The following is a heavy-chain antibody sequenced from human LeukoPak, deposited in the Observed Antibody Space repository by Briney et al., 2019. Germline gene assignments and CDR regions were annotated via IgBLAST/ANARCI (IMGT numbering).Heavy chain of an antibody. V-gene: IGHV3-21*01. Sequence: GGSLRLSCAASGFTFITYSMNWVRQAPGKGLDWVSSISSAGSYIYYADSVKGRFTISRDNAQSSLHLQMNSLRAEDTAVYYCARDPYPGVLHNYFDFWGQGTLVTVSS. D-gene: IGHD4/OR15-4a*01. CDR3: ARDPYPGVLHNYFDF. CDR1: GFTFITYS. J-gene: IGHJ4*02. CDR2: ISSAGSYI.